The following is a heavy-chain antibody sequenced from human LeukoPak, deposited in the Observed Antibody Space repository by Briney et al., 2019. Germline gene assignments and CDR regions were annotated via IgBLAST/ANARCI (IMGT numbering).Heavy chain of an antibody. J-gene: IGHJ6*03. V-gene: IGHV4-61*08. CDR1: GGSISSGGYS. CDR2: IYYSGST. CDR3: ARGTSSWYVLYYYYYYMDV. Sequence: PSETLSLTCAVSGGSISSGGYSWSWIRQPPGKGLEWIGYIYYSGSTNYNPSLKSRVTMSVDTSKNQFSLKLSSVTAADTAVYYCARGTSSWYVLYYYYYYMDVWGKGTTVTVSS. D-gene: IGHD6-13*01.